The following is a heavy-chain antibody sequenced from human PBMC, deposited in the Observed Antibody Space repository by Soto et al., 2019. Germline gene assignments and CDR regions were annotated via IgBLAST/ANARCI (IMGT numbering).Heavy chain of an antibody. CDR3: ARTGSQKSTGFDY. Sequence: SETLSLTCTVSGGSISSYYWNWIRQPPGKGLEWIGYISYSGSTNYNPSLRSRVTTSLDTSKKQFSLKLSPVTAADTAVYYCARTGSQKSTGFDYWGQGTLVTVSS. CDR2: ISYSGST. D-gene: IGHD1-1*01. V-gene: IGHV4-59*01. CDR1: GGSISSYY. J-gene: IGHJ4*02.